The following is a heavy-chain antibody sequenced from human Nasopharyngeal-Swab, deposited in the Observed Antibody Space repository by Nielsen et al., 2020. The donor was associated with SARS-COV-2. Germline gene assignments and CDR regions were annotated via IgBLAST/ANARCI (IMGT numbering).Heavy chain of an antibody. Sequence: WCGQPQGRGREGVGGIYTSGRTNYNPSLKSRVTISVDTSKNQFSQKLISVTAADTAVYYCARASYDFWSGYYLADYMDVWGKGTTVTVSS. D-gene: IGHD3-3*01. J-gene: IGHJ6*03. CDR2: IYTSGRT. CDR3: ARASYDFWSGYYLADYMDV. V-gene: IGHV4-61*02.